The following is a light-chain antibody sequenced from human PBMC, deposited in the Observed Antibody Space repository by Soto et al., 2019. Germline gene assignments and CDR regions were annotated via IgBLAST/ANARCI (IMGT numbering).Light chain of an antibody. CDR3: QQRRGT. V-gene: IGKV3-11*01. CDR2: DAS. J-gene: IGKJ4*01. Sequence: EIVLTQSPGTLSLSPGERATLSCRASQSVSSYLAWYQQKAGQAPRLLIYDASTRATGIPARFSGSGSGTDFTLTISSLEPEDFAVYYCQQRRGTFGGGTKVDIK. CDR1: QSVSSY.